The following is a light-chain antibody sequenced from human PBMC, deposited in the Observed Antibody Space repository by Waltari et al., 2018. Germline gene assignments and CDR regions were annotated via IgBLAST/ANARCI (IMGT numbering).Light chain of an antibody. CDR1: SFNIGYNF. Sequence: QSVLTQPPSASGLPGQRVIISCSGTSFNIGYNFLFWYHQNPGAAPKLLIYRNDQRPSGVPDRFSGSKSGTSASLAISGLRSEDEGDYYCAAWDGSVSAHVVFGGGTSVTVL. CDR3: AAWDGSVSAHVV. J-gene: IGLJ2*01. CDR2: RND. V-gene: IGLV1-47*01.